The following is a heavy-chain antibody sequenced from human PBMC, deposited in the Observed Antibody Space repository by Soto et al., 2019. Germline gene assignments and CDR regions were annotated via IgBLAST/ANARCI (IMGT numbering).Heavy chain of an antibody. J-gene: IGHJ4*02. CDR2: IFDSGTT. V-gene: IGHV4-31*01. CDR3: ARVWKIVTGTLDH. Sequence: QVQLQESGPGLVKPSQTLSLTCAVSGASLSSVGYYWHWIRQHPGKGLEWLGYIFDSGTTYYRPSLKSFLAISADTANNQFTLRMTSVTAADTAVYSCARVWKIVTGTLDHWGQGTLVTVSS. CDR1: GASLSSVGYY. D-gene: IGHD1-20*01.